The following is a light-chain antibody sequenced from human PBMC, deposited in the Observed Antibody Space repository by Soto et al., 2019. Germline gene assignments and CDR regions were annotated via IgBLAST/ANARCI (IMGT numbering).Light chain of an antibody. J-gene: IGKJ1*01. CDR2: DAS. V-gene: IGKV3-20*01. CDR3: QQYGDSPVT. CDR1: QSVNSY. Sequence: EIVMTQSPGTLSLSPGERATLSCRASQSVNSYLAWYQQKPGQAPRLLISDASDRATGIPDSFSGSGSGTDFTLTISRLVPEDFAVYYCQQYGDSPVTFGQGTKV.